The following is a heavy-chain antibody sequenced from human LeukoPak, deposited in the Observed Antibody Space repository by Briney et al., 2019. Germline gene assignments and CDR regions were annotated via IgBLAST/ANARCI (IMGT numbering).Heavy chain of an antibody. J-gene: IGHJ6*03. V-gene: IGHV1-69*06. CDR3: ARDPSSGWYGSSDYYYMDV. CDR2: IIPIFGTA. D-gene: IGHD6-19*01. Sequence: SVKVSCKASGGTFSSYAISWVRQAPGQGLEWMGGIIPIFGTANYAQKFQGRVTITADKSTSTAYMELSSLRSEDTAVYYCARDPSSGWYGSSDYYYMDVWGKGTTVTVSS. CDR1: GGTFSSYA.